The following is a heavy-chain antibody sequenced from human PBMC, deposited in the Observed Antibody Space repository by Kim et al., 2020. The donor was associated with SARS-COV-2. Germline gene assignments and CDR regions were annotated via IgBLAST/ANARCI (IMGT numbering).Heavy chain of an antibody. J-gene: IGHJ4*02. V-gene: IGHV1-8*01. Sequence: NTGYAQKFQGRVTMTRNTSISTAYMELSSLRSEDTAVYYCARRTGRGFDYWGQGTLVTVSS. D-gene: IGHD7-27*01. CDR2: NT. CDR3: ARRTGRGFDY.